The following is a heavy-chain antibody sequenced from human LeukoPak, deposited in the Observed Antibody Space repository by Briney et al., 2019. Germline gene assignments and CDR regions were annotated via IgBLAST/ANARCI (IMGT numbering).Heavy chain of an antibody. Sequence: GGSLRLSCAASGFTFSSYSMNWVRQAPGKGLEWVSSISSSSSYIYYADSVKGRFTISRDNAKNSLYLQMNSLRAEDTAVYYCARDSGWYRDYYYYGMDVWGQGTTVTASS. D-gene: IGHD6-19*01. CDR2: ISSSSSYI. J-gene: IGHJ6*02. V-gene: IGHV3-21*01. CDR1: GFTFSSYS. CDR3: ARDSGWYRDYYYYGMDV.